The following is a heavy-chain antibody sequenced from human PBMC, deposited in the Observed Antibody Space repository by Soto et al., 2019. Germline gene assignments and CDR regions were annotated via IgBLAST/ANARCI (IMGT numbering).Heavy chain of an antibody. CDR1: GFTFSSYW. CDR3: ARGPHREGYYDSSGYYSFEY. J-gene: IGHJ4*02. V-gene: IGHV3-74*01. CDR2: INSDGSST. D-gene: IGHD3-22*01. Sequence: PGGSLRLSCAASGFTFSSYWMHWVRQAPGEGLVWVSRINSDGSSTSYADSVKGRFTISRDNAKNTLYLQMNSLRAEDTAVYYCARGPHREGYYDSSGYYSFEYWGQGTLVTVSS.